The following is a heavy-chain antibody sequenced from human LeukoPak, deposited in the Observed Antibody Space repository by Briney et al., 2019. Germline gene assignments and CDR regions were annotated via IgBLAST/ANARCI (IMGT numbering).Heavy chain of an antibody. J-gene: IGHJ4*02. CDR2: IRKKANSYST. V-gene: IGHV3-72*01. Sequence: GGSLRLSCAASGFTFSDHYMDWVRQAPGKGLEWVGRIRKKANSYSTEYAASVKGRFTISRDDSKNSLYLQMNSLKAEDTAVYYCARVSGIYYNHDFWGQGTLVTVSS. CDR1: GFTFSDHY. D-gene: IGHD1-26*01. CDR3: ARVSGIYYNHDF.